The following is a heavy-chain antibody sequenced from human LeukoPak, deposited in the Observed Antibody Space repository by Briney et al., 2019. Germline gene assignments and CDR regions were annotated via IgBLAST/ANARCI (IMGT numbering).Heavy chain of an antibody. J-gene: IGHJ4*02. CDR3: AMQLQLGRVGDY. CDR2: IIPIFGTA. D-gene: IGHD1-1*01. V-gene: IGHV1-69*05. Sequence: ASVKVSCKASGGTFSSYAISWVRQAPGQGLEWMGGIIPIFGTANYAQKFQGRVTITRDTSASTAYIDLSNLRSEDTAVYYCAMQLQLGRVGDYWGQGTLVTVSS. CDR1: GGTFSSYA.